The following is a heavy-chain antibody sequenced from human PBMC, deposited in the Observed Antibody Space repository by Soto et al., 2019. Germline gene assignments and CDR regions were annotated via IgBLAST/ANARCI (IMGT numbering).Heavy chain of an antibody. D-gene: IGHD6-13*01. Sequence: GESLKISCKGSGYSFTSYWIGWVRQMPGKGLEWMGIIYPGDSDTRYSPSFQGQVTISADKSISTAYLQWSSLKASDTAMYYCARLSNIAAAGTYSGMDVWGQGTTVTVSS. J-gene: IGHJ6*02. CDR3: ARLSNIAAAGTYSGMDV. CDR1: GYSFTSYW. V-gene: IGHV5-51*01. CDR2: IYPGDSDT.